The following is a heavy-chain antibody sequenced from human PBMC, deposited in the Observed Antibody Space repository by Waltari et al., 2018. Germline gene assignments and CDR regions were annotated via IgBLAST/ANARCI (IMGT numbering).Heavy chain of an antibody. V-gene: IGHV4-34*01. CDR3: ARTYLYYGSGRSELDY. CDR2: ISFSGTT. Sequence: QVRLEQWGADLLKPSETLSLTCAIYSGSFNAYFWTGIRQSPGGGMGWIGEISFSGTTNYTPSLERRVSRPVAVSTNQSSLKLTSVTAADTAVYYCARTYLYYGSGRSELDYWGRGTLVTVSS. D-gene: IGHD3-10*01. CDR1: SGSFNAYF. J-gene: IGHJ4*02.